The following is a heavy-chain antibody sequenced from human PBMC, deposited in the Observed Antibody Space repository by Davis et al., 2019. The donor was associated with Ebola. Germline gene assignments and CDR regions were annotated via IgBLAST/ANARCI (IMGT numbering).Heavy chain of an antibody. CDR3: ARTYYYDTGTYSSLYHYMDV. J-gene: IGHJ6*03. Sequence: SVKVSCKASGYTFTSYGISWVRQAPGQGLEWMGGIIAIFGIPKYAQKFQGRVTITSDEATSTVYLDLRSLRSEDTAVYYCARTYYYDTGTYSSLYHYMDVWGSGTTVTVTS. D-gene: IGHD3-10*01. CDR2: IIAIFGIP. CDR1: GYTFTSYG. V-gene: IGHV1-69*13.